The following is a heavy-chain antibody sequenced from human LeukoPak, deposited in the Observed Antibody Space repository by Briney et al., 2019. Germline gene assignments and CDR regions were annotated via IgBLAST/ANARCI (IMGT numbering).Heavy chain of an antibody. V-gene: IGHV3-23*01. CDR2: ITAAGDNK. CDR1: GFTFTKYA. J-gene: IGHJ4*02. CDR3: AELAGIGTTPTDY. Sequence: GGSLRLSCAASGFTFTKYAMTWVRQAPGKGLEWVSVITAAGDNKDYAESVKGRFTISRDNSKNTLSLQMNSLRVDDTAVYFCAELAGIGTTPTDYWGQGTLVTVSS. D-gene: IGHD1-1*01.